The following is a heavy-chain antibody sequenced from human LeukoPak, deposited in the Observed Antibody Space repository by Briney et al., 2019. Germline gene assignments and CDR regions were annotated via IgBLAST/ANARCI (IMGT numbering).Heavy chain of an antibody. CDR1: GFTFSSYG. J-gene: IGHJ4*02. D-gene: IGHD3-3*01. CDR3: AKDGTYYDFWSGYYESGSQYLWAYY. Sequence: PGGSLRLSCAASGFTFSSYGMHWVRQAPGKGLEGVAFIRYDGSNKYYADSVKGRFTISRDNSKNTLYLQMNSLRAEDTAVYYCAKDGTYYDFWSGYYESGSQYLWAYYWGQGTLVTVSS. CDR2: IRYDGSNK. V-gene: IGHV3-30*02.